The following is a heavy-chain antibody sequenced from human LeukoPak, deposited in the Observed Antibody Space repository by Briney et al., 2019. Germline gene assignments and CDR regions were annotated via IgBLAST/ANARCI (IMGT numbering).Heavy chain of an antibody. J-gene: IGHJ6*02. V-gene: IGHV1-46*01. CDR3: ARDIKEANCGGDCYSNGMDV. CDR1: GYTFTSYY. Sequence: ASVKVSCKASGYTFTSYYMHWVRQAPGQGLEWMGIINPSGGSTSYAQKFQGRVTMTRDTSTSTVYMELSSLRSEDTAVYYCARDIKEANCGGDCYSNGMDVWGQGTTVTVSS. CDR2: INPSGGST. D-gene: IGHD2-21*02.